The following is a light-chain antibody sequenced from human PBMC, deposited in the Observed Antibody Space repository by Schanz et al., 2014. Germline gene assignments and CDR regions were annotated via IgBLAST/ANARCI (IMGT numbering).Light chain of an antibody. CDR3: ATWDDSLNGGV. CDR2: EVT. CDR1: SSDIGNYNY. Sequence: QSALTQPPSASGSPGQSVTISCTGTSSDIGNYNYVSWYQQHPGQAPKLVIYEVTKRPSGVPDRFSGSKSGTSASLAISGLQSEDEADYYCATWDDSLNGGVFGGGTKLTVL. J-gene: IGLJ3*02. V-gene: IGLV2-8*01.